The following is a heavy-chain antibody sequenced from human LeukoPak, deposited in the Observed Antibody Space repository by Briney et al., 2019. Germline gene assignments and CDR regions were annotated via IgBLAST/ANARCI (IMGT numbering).Heavy chain of an antibody. J-gene: IGHJ4*02. Sequence: SETLSLTCTVSGGSISSYYWSWIRQPPGKGLEWIGEINHSGSTNYNPSLKSRVTISVDTSKNQFSLKLSSVTAADTAVYYCARLGYCSSTSCPRDKSFDYWGQGTLVTVSS. CDR2: INHSGST. V-gene: IGHV4-34*01. CDR1: GGSISSYY. CDR3: ARLGYCSSTSCPRDKSFDY. D-gene: IGHD2-2*01.